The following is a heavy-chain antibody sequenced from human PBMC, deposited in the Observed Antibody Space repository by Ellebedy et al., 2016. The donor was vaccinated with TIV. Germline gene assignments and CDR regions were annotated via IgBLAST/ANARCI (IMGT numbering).Heavy chain of an antibody. Sequence: GGSLRLSXTASGFIFSNYGMHWVRQAPGKGLQWVAVIWYDGSMKHYADSVRGRFTISRDNSKNTLYLQMNSLRAADTAVYFCARDFLVPPGNSQHWGQGTLVTVSS. V-gene: IGHV3-33*01. CDR1: GFIFSNYG. D-gene: IGHD2-2*01. J-gene: IGHJ1*01. CDR2: IWYDGSMK. CDR3: ARDFLVPPGNSQH.